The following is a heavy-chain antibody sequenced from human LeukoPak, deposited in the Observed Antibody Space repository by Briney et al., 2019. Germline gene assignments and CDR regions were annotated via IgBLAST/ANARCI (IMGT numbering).Heavy chain of an antibody. D-gene: IGHD3-22*01. Sequence: GRSLRLSCAASGFTFSNYGMHWVRQAPGKGLEWVAVIWYDGSNKYYADSVKGRFTISRDNSKNTLYLQMTSLRAEDTAVYYCAKDGIRYYYDSSGYYGDYWGQGTLVTVSS. V-gene: IGHV3-33*06. CDR2: IWYDGSNK. CDR1: GFTFSNYG. J-gene: IGHJ4*02. CDR3: AKDGIRYYYDSSGYYGDY.